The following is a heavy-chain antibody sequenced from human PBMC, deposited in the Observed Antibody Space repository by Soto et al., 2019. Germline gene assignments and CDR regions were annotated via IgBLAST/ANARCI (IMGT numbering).Heavy chain of an antibody. Sequence: QVQLVESGGGVVQPGRSLRLSCAASGFTFSSYGMHWVRQAPGKGLEWVAVIWYDGSNKYYADSVKGRFTISRDNSKNTLYLQMNSLRAEDTAVYYCASGGTMVRSDAFDIWGQGTMVTVSS. CDR2: IWYDGSNK. V-gene: IGHV3-33*01. J-gene: IGHJ3*02. CDR3: ASGGTMVRSDAFDI. D-gene: IGHD3-10*01. CDR1: GFTFSSYG.